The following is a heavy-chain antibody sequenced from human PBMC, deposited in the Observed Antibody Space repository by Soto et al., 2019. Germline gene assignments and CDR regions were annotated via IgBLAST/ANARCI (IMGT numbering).Heavy chain of an antibody. Sequence: QVQLVESGGGVVQPGRSLRLSCAASGFTFSSYGMHWVRQAPGKGLEWVAVISYDGSNKYYADSVKGRFTISRHNSKNTLYLQMNSLRAEDTAVYYCAKPRQITSLLLYYFDYWGQGTLVTVSS. D-gene: IGHD2-15*01. J-gene: IGHJ4*02. V-gene: IGHV3-30*18. CDR3: AKPRQITSLLLYYFDY. CDR2: ISYDGSNK. CDR1: GFTFSSYG.